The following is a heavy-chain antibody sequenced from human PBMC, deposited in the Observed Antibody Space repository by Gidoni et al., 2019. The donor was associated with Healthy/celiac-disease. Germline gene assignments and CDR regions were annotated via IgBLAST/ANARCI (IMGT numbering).Heavy chain of an antibody. CDR3: ARGYYADAFDI. D-gene: IGHD3-22*01. CDR2: IYYSGST. J-gene: IGHJ3*02. CDR1: TDSISSYY. Sequence: VQLQESGPGLLKPSETLSLTCPVSTDSISSYYWSWIRQPPGKGLEWIGYIYYSGSTNYNPSLKSRVTISGDTSKNQFSLKLSSVTAADTAVYYCARGYYADAFDIWGQGTMVTVSS. V-gene: IGHV4-59*01.